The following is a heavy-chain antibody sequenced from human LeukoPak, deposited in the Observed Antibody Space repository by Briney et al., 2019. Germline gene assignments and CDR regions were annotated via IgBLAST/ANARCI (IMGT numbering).Heavy chain of an antibody. D-gene: IGHD3-22*01. Sequence: SETLSLTCTVSGGSISSSSYYWGWIRQPPGKGLEWIGSIYYSGSTYYNPSLKSRVTISVDTSKNQFSLKLGSVTAADTAVYYCARDQYDSSGYYSTPSDYWGQGTLVTVSS. CDR1: GGSISSSSYY. CDR2: IYYSGST. J-gene: IGHJ4*02. CDR3: ARDQYDSSGYYSTPSDY. V-gene: IGHV4-39*07.